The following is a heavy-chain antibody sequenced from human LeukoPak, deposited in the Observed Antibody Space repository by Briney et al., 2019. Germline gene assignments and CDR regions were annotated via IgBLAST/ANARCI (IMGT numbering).Heavy chain of an antibody. J-gene: IGHJ4*02. CDR3: AKGSYYDFWSGYPDY. Sequence: GGSLRLSCAASGFTFSSYWMSWVRQAPGKGLEWVANIKQDGSEKYYVDSVKGRFTTSRDNAKNSLYLQMNSLRAEDTAVYYCAKGSYYDFWSGYPDYWGQGTLVTVSS. V-gene: IGHV3-7*01. CDR1: GFTFSSYW. D-gene: IGHD3-3*01. CDR2: IKQDGSEK.